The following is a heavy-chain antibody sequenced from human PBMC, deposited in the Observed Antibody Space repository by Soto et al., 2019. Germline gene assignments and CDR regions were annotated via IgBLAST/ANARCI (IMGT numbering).Heavy chain of an antibody. V-gene: IGHV4-59*12. CDR1: GGSISSYY. CDR2: IYYSGST. Sequence: SETLSLTCTVSGGSISSYYWSWIRQPPGKGLEWIGYIYYSGSTNYNPSLKSRVTISVDTSKNQFSLKLSSVTAADTAVYYCARTRFLELDAFDIWGQGTMVTVSS. J-gene: IGHJ3*02. CDR3: ARTRFLELDAFDI. D-gene: IGHD3-3*01.